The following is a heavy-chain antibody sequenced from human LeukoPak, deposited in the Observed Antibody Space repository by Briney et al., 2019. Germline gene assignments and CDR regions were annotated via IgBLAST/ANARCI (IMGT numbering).Heavy chain of an antibody. Sequence: SETLSLTCTVSGGSISSYYWSWIRQPPGKGLEWIGYIYYSGSTYYNPSLKSRVTISVDRSKNQFSLKLSSVTAADTAVYYCARDAWYSSSSDPRDFQHWDQGTLVTVSS. J-gene: IGHJ1*01. CDR2: IYYSGST. CDR3: ARDAWYSSSSDPRDFQH. CDR1: GGSISSYY. D-gene: IGHD6-6*01. V-gene: IGHV4-59*12.